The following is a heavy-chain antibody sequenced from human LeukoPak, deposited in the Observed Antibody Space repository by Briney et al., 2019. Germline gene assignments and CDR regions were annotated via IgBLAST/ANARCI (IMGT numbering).Heavy chain of an antibody. D-gene: IGHD3-10*01. Sequence: SETLSLTCAVYGESFNNYYWTWIRQSPGKGLEWIGEINHSGSTNYNPSLKSRVTISVDPSKNQFSLRLTSVIAADTALYYCARAGWFGELYGPLDFWGQGTLVTVSS. CDR1: GESFNNYY. CDR3: ARAGWFGELYGPLDF. V-gene: IGHV4-34*01. CDR2: INHSGST. J-gene: IGHJ4*02.